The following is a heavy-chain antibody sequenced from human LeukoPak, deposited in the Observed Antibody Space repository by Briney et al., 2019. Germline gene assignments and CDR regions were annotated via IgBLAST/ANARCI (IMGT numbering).Heavy chain of an antibody. CDR1: GFTFSSYW. D-gene: IGHD2-15*01. V-gene: IGHV3-7*01. J-gene: IGHJ4*02. CDR2: RNQDGSEK. Sequence: GGSLRLSCAVTGFTFSSYWMSWVRQAPGKWLEWVPNRNQDGSEKYYVDSLAGRFTIYRDNAKNSLFLQMNSLRAEDMAVYYCARDAYSGGSRYAYWGQGTLVIVYS. CDR3: ARDAYSGGSRYAY.